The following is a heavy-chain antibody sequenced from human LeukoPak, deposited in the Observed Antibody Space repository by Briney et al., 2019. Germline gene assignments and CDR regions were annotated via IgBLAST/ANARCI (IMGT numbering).Heavy chain of an antibody. D-gene: IGHD6-19*01. CDR1: GFTFSGYW. J-gene: IGHJ4*02. V-gene: IGHV3-7*01. CDR3: ARERALAS. CDR2: IRQDGTEK. Sequence: GGSLRLSCAASGFTFSGYWMSWVRQAPGKGLEWVATIRQDGTEKYYVDSVKGRFTISRDNARNSLYLQINSLRAEDTAVYYCARERALASWGQGTLVTVSS.